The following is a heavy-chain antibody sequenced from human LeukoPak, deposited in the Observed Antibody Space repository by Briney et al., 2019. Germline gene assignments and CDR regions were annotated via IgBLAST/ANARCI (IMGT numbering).Heavy chain of an antibody. J-gene: IGHJ1*01. D-gene: IGHD3-9*01. CDR2: IKSDGSSR. Sequence: GGSLRLSCAASGFSFSSYWMHWVRQAPGKGLVWVSRIKSDGSSRSYADSVKGRFTISRDNAKNTLYLQMNSLRAEDTAVYYCARDGHYDILTGYFQDWGQGTLVTVSS. V-gene: IGHV3-74*01. CDR3: ARDGHYDILTGYFQD. CDR1: GFSFSSYW.